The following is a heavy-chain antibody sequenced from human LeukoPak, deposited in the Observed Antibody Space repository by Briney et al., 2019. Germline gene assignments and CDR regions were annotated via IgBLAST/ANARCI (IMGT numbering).Heavy chain of an antibody. J-gene: IGHJ4*02. CDR1: GCSFSSSGYY. CDR3: ARKVRGGATVVTRQYWYFDY. D-gene: IGHD4-23*01. CDR2: INHSGST. V-gene: IGHV4-39*07. Sequence: SETLYLTCTVPGCSFSSSGYYWGWIRQPPGKGRAWIGVINHSGSTNYNPSLKSRVTISVDTSKNQFSLKLSPVTAADTAVYYCARKVRGGATVVTRQYWYFDYWGQGTLVTVSS.